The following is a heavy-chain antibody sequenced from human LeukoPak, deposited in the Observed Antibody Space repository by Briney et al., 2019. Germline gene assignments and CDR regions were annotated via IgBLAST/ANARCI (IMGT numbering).Heavy chain of an antibody. CDR1: TFAFSDYY. CDR2: ISSSSSYI. CDR3: ATPGGVAVALMNV. V-gene: IGHV3-11*06. Sequence: PGGSLRLSCAASTFAFSDYYMSWIRQAPGKGLEWVSSISSSSSYIYYADSVKGRFTISRDNAKNSLYLQMNSLRAEDTAVYYCATPGGVAVALMNVWGKGTTVTVSS. D-gene: IGHD6-19*01. J-gene: IGHJ6*04.